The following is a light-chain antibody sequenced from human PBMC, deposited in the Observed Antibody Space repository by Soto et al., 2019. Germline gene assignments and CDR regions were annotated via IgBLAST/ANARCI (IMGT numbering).Light chain of an antibody. Sequence: EVVLTQSPGTLSLSPGEGATLSCRASQTVTNRLAWYQHKSGRAPRLIISGASSRATGIPDRFSGSGSGTDFTLIISRLEPEDFALYYCQQYGSSPITFGQGTRLEIK. CDR1: QTVTNR. V-gene: IGKV3-20*01. CDR2: GAS. J-gene: IGKJ5*01. CDR3: QQYGSSPIT.